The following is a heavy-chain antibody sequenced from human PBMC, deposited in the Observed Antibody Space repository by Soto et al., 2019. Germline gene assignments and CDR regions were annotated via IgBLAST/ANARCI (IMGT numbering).Heavy chain of an antibody. CDR1: GGHFSSYY. CDR3: ASRRDGYCFDY. J-gene: IGHJ4*02. CDR2: IIPIFGTV. Sequence: VKTSCKASGGHFSSYYISWVRQTPGQELEWMVGIIPIFGTVNYAQKFHDRVTITADNSTSTAYMVLSSLKSDATPVNYCASRRDGYCFDYWGQGTMVTVSS. D-gene: IGHD6-25*01. V-gene: IGHV1-69*13.